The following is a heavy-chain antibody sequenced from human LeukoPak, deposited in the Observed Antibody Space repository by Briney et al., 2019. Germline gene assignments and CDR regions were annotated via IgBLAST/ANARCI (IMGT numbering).Heavy chain of an antibody. CDR3: AVASGKSELGFDY. J-gene: IGHJ4*02. CDR1: GVSFSGYY. Sequence: PSETLSLTCAVYGVSFSGYYWSWIRQPPGKGLEWIGEINHSGSTNYNPSLKSRVTISVDTSKNQFSLKLSSVTAADTAVHYCAVASGKSELGFDYWGQGTLVTVSS. D-gene: IGHD1-26*01. V-gene: IGHV4-34*01. CDR2: INHSGST.